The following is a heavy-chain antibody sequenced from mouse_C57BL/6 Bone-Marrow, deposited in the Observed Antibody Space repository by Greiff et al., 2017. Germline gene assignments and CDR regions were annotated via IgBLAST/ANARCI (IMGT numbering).Heavy chain of an antibody. CDR1: GYTFTSYW. V-gene: IGHV1-69*01. J-gene: IGHJ2*01. D-gene: IGHD1-1*01. CDR2: IDPSDSYT. CDR3: AREGTTVVAPFDY. Sequence: VQLQQPGAELVMPGASVKLSCKASGYTFTSYWMHWVKQRPGQGLEWIGEIDPSDSYTNYNQKFKGKSTLTVDKSSSTAYMQLSSLISEDSAVYYCAREGTTVVAPFDYWGQGTTLTVSS.